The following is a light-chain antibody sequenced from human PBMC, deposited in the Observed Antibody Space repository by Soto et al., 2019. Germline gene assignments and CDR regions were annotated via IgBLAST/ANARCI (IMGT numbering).Light chain of an antibody. J-gene: IGLJ2*01. CDR3: SSYPTSDATYVV. V-gene: IGLV2-14*01. Sequence: QSVLTQPASVSGSPGQSITISCTGTSSDVGGYNYVSWYQQHPGKAPKLMIFEVNTRPSGVSNRFSGSKSGNTASLTISGLQTEDEADYYCSSYPTSDATYVVFGGGTQLTVL. CDR1: SSDVGGYNY. CDR2: EVN.